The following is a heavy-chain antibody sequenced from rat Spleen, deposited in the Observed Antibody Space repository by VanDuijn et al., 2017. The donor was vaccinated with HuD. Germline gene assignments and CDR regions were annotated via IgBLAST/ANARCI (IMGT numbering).Heavy chain of an antibody. J-gene: IGHJ4*01. V-gene: IGHV5-29*01. CDR3: ARGGNNYYVMDA. CDR1: GFTFSDYY. D-gene: IGHD1-10*01. Sequence: EVQLVESDGGLVQPGRSLKLSCAASGFTFSDYYMAWVRQAPTKGLEWVATISYDGSSTYYRDSVKGRFTISRDNAKSTLYLQMDSLRSEDTATYYCARGGNNYYVMDAWGQGASVTVSS. CDR2: ISYDGSST.